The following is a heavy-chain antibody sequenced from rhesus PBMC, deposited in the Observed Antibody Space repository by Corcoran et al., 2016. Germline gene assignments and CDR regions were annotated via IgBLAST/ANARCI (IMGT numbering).Heavy chain of an antibody. D-gene: IGHD3-3*01. V-gene: IGHV4-73*01. Sequence: QVKLQQWGEGLVKPSETLSLTCAVYGGSISGYYWSWIRQPPGKGLEWIGNIDGNSADTNYNPSLKNRVTISKDTSKNQFSLKLSSVTAADTAVYYCARVEQYLDWLVWGQGVLVTVSS. CDR1: GGSISGYY. CDR3: ARVEQYLDWLV. J-gene: IGHJ4*01. CDR2: IDGNSADT.